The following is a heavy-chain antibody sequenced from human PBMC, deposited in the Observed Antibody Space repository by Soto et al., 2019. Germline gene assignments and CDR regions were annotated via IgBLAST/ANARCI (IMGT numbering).Heavy chain of an antibody. CDR1: GYTFTSYY. D-gene: IGHD2-2*01. J-gene: IGHJ4*02. CDR2: INPSGGST. Sequence: ASVKVSCKASGYTFTSYYMHRVRQAPGQGLEWMGMINPSGGSTSYAQKYQGRVTRTSDTSTSTVYMELSRLRSEDTAVYYGERVGVDIVVVPAQYYFDYWGQGTLVTVSS. V-gene: IGHV1-46*01. CDR3: ERVGVDIVVVPAQYYFDY.